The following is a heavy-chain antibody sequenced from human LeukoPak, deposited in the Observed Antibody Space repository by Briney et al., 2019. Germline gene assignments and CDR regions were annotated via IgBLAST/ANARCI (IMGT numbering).Heavy chain of an antibody. Sequence: GGSLRLSCAASGFTFSSYAMSWVRQAPGKGLEWVSAISGSGGSTYYADSVKGRFTISRDNSKNTLYLQMNSLRAEDMAFYYCAKGSSGWYLAASDYWGQGTLATVSS. D-gene: IGHD6-19*01. J-gene: IGHJ4*02. V-gene: IGHV3-23*01. CDR3: AKGSSGWYLAASDY. CDR1: GFTFSSYA. CDR2: ISGSGGST.